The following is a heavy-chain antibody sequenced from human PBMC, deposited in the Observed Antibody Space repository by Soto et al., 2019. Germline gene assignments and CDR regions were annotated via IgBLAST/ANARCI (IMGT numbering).Heavy chain of an antibody. CDR1: GGTFSSYA. J-gene: IGHJ4*02. V-gene: IGHV1-69*13. D-gene: IGHD3-22*01. CDR3: ARTDGNYDSSGYYLDYFDY. Sequence: SVKVSCKASGGTFSSYAISWVRQAPGQGLEWMGGIIPIFGTANYAQKFQGRVTIAADESTSTAYMELSSLRSEDTAVYYCARTDGNYDSSGYYLDYFDYWGQGTLVTVSS. CDR2: IIPIFGTA.